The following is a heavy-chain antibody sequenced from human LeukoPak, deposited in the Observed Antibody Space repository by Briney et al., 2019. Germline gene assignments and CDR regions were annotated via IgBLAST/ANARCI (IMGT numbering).Heavy chain of an antibody. CDR1: GFTFSTYG. CDR2: ISTSTSTI. Sequence: GGSLRLSCAASGFTFSTYGMNWVRQAPGKGLEWVSYISTSTSTIYYADSVKGRFTISRDNAKNSLYLQMNSLRAEDTAVYYCTNFKPPAPDVLDVWGQGTLITVSS. V-gene: IGHV3-48*01. J-gene: IGHJ3*01. D-gene: IGHD2/OR15-2a*01. CDR3: TNFKPPAPDVLDV.